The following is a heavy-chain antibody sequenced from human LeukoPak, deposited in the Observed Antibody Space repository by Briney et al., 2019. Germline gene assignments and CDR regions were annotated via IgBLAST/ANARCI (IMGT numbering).Heavy chain of an antibody. J-gene: IGHJ5*02. CDR1: GFTFTSDA. CDR2: TVSRGTT. CDR3: AKCSTSAYTTGWCNWIDP. V-gene: IGHV3-23*01. D-gene: IGHD6-19*01. Sequence: PGGSLRLSCAASGFTFTSDAMNWVRQAPGKGLEWVSSTVSRGTTQYADSVKSRFTVSRDTSKNTLYLQMNSLRADDTAVYYCAKCSTSAYTTGWCNWIDPWGQGTLVTVSS.